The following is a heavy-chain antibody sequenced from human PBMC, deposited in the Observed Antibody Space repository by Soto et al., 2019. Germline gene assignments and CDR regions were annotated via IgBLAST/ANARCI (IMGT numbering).Heavy chain of an antibody. D-gene: IGHD2-2*01. CDR2: ISGSGGST. CDR3: AKDTVVPAALPLDY. Sequence: PGGSLRLSCAASGFTFSSYAMSWVRQAPGKGLEWVSAISGSGGSTYYSDSVKGRFTISRDNSKNTLYLQMNSLRAEDTAVYYCAKDTVVPAALPLDYWGQGTLVTVSS. CDR1: GFTFSSYA. J-gene: IGHJ4*02. V-gene: IGHV3-23*01.